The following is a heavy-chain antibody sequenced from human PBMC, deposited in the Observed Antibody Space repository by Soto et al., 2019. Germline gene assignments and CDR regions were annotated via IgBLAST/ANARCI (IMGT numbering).Heavy chain of an antibody. V-gene: IGHV4-39*01. Sequence: QLQLQESGPGLVKPSETLSLTCSVSDDSINSDKYYWGWIRQPPGKGLEWIGSIYDRGNAYYNPSLQTRFTIALDKSKSQFSLKLNSVTAADSAVYFCARLEGLATISYYFDVWGPGALVTVSS. CDR2: IYDRGNA. CDR3: ARLEGLATISYYFDV. D-gene: IGHD3-9*01. J-gene: IGHJ4*02. CDR1: DDSINSDKYY.